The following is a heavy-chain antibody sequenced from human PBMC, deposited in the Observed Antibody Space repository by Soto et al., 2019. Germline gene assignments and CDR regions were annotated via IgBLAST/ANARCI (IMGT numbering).Heavy chain of an antibody. Sequence: QVQLVESGGGLVKPGGSLRLSCTASGFTFSDYYMNWFRQAPGKGLEWVSYLSSTSAYTKYADSVKGRFTISRDNAENLLYPQMDGLRAEDSAVYYCARDPSRRSPKDYWGQGNLVTVSS. J-gene: IGHJ4*02. CDR1: GFTFSDYY. V-gene: IGHV3-11*05. CDR2: LSSTSAYT. CDR3: ARDPSRRSPKDY.